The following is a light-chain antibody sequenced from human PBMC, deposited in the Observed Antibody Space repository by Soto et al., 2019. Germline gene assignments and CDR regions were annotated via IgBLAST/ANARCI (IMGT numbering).Light chain of an antibody. Sequence: QSVLPQPPSVSGAPGQRVSISCTGSSTNIGAGYGVHWYQQRPGTAPKLLIVGGTIRPSGVPDRFSGSKSGNAAFLTISGLQADEEAEDYCSSYTSSITPYVFGTGTKVTVL. CDR1: STNIGAGYG. CDR2: GGT. J-gene: IGLJ1*01. CDR3: SSYTSSITPYV. V-gene: IGLV1-40*01.